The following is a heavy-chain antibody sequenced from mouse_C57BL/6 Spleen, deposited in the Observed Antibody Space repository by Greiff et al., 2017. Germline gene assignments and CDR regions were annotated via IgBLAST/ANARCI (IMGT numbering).Heavy chain of an antibody. Sequence: VQLQQSGAELVRPGASVTLSCKASGYTFTDYEMHWVKQTPVHGLEWIGAIDPETGGTAYNQKFKGKAILTADKSASTAYMELRSLTSEDSAVYYCTNYGYVGAMDYWGQGTSGTVSS. J-gene: IGHJ4*01. CDR2: IDPETGGT. D-gene: IGHD2-2*01. CDR3: TNYGYVGAMDY. V-gene: IGHV1-15*01. CDR1: GYTFTDYE.